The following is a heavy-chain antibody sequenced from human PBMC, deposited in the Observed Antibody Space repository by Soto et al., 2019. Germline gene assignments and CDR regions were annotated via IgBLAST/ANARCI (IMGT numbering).Heavy chain of an antibody. V-gene: IGHV3-33*01. Sequence: GGSLRLSCAASGFTFISYGMHWVRQAPGKGLEWVAVIWYDGSNKYYADSVKGRFTISRDNSKNTLYLQMNSLRAEDTAVYYCARGLMTTVSTPSFDYWGQGTLVTV. CDR1: GFTFISYG. CDR3: ARGLMTTVSTPSFDY. CDR2: IWYDGSNK. J-gene: IGHJ4*02. D-gene: IGHD4-17*01.